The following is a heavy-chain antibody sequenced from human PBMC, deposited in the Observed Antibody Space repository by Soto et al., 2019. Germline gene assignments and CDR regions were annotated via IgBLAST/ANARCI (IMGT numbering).Heavy chain of an antibody. CDR2: ICYDGSNK. CDR1: GFPFISYG. D-gene: IGHD2-2*01. CDR3: ARDYLVVPHRVIDY. J-gene: IGHJ4*02. Sequence: QVQLVESGGGVARLGRPLGFSCAGPGFPFISYGLHWVRQPPGKGLRGGAVICYDGSNKNYADSVKGRFTISRDNSKNTLYLQMNSLRAEDTAVYYCARDYLVVPHRVIDYWGQGTLVTVSS. V-gene: IGHV3-33*01.